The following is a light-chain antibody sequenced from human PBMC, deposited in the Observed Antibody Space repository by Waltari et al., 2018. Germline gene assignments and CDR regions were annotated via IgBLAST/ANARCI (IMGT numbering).Light chain of an antibody. CDR2: GVS. J-gene: IGKJ1*01. CDR1: QSLNRA. Sequence: IVLPQSPDTQTLSPGESADLPCRASQSLNRALAWYQQKPGQAPRLLIYGVSTRATGIPDRFSGSGSGADFSLTITRLEPEDFAVYYCQHYLRLPVAFGQGTKVDIK. V-gene: IGKV3-20*01. CDR3: QHYLRLPVA.